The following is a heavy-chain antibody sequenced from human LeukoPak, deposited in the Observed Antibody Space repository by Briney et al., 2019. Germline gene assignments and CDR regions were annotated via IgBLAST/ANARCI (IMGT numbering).Heavy chain of an antibody. CDR1: GGTFNSYT. J-gene: IGHJ4*02. CDR2: IIPIFGTA. CDR3: ARVGCSGGSCWYYFDY. Sequence: SVKVSCKASGGTFNSYTISWVRQAPGQGLEWMGGIIPIFGTANYAQKFQGRVTITADESTSTAYMELSSLRSEDTAVYYCARVGCSGGSCWYYFDYWGQGTLVTVSS. V-gene: IGHV1-69*13. D-gene: IGHD2-15*01.